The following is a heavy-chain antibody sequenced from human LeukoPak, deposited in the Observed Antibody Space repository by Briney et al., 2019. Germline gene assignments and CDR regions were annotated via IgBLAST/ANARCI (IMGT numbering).Heavy chain of an antibody. V-gene: IGHV3-15*01. Sequence: KPGGSLRLPCVVSGFTFSNGWMSWVRQTPGKGLEWVGRIKSKRDGGTTDYAAPVKGRFTISRDDSKSTLYLQMNSLRTEDTAMYYCATDYYYDSPGLFDYWGQGSLVTVSS. D-gene: IGHD3-22*01. J-gene: IGHJ4*02. CDR1: GFTFSNGW. CDR3: ATDYYYDSPGLFDY. CDR2: IKSKRDGGTT.